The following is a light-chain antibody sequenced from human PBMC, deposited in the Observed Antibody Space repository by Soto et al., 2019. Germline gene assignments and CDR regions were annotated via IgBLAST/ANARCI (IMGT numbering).Light chain of an antibody. CDR2: DVN. J-gene: IGLJ1*01. CDR1: SSDVGGYNY. V-gene: IGLV2-11*01. Sequence: QSVLTQPRSVSGSPGQSVTISCTGTSSDVGGYNYVSWYQQHPGKAPKLMIFDVNKRPSGVPDRISGSKFGNTASLTISGLQNEDEADYYCCSYAGTYPLVFGSGTKLTVL. CDR3: CSYAGTYPLV.